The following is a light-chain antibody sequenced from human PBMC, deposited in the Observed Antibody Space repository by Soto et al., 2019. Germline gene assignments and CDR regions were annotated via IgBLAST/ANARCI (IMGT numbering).Light chain of an antibody. V-gene: IGKV1-33*01. Sequence: DIQMTQSPSSLSASVGDRVTITCRASQSISSYLNWYQQKPGKAPKLLIYDASSLQTGVPSRFFGSGSGTHFTLTIGSLQPEDIGTYYCQHYDNFPITFGQGTRLEIK. CDR2: DAS. CDR3: QHYDNFPIT. CDR1: QSISSY. J-gene: IGKJ5*01.